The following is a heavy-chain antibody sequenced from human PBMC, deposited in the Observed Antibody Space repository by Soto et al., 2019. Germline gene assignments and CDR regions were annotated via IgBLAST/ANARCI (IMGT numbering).Heavy chain of an antibody. CDR3: ARGGGCSGGSCNFDY. CDR1: GGSISTYY. J-gene: IGHJ4*02. CDR2: IYYSGNT. V-gene: IGHV4-59*08. Sequence: SETLSLTCTVSGGSISTYYWSWIRQPPGKGLEWIGYIYYSGNTNYNPSLQSRVTISVDTSKKQFSLKLNSVTAADTAVYYCARGGGCSGGSCNFDYWGQGTLVTVS. D-gene: IGHD2-15*01.